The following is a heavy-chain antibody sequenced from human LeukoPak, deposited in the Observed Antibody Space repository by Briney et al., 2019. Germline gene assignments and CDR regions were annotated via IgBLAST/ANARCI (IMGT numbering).Heavy chain of an antibody. D-gene: IGHD2/OR15-2a*01. Sequence: GRSLRLSCAASGFTFSSYALHWVRQAPGKGLEWVALISYDETDEYYADSVKGRFTISRDDPKNTLYLQMSSLRVEDTAVYYCARPKRQYFYYYYMDVWGKGTTVTVSS. V-gene: IGHV3-30*04. CDR1: GFTFSSYA. J-gene: IGHJ6*03. CDR3: ARPKRQYFYYYYMDV. CDR2: ISYDETDE.